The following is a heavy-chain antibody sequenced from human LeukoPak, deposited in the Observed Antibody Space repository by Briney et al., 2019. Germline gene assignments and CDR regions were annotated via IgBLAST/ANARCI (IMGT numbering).Heavy chain of an antibody. V-gene: IGHV6-1*01. CDR2: TYYRSRWYN. D-gene: IGHD3-9*01. CDR1: GDSVCSNSVA. CDR3: ERDQGSGRYDS. J-gene: IGHJ4*02. Sequence: SQTLSLTCAISGDSVCSNSVAWNCIRQSPSRGLEWLGRTYYRSRWYNDYAESVKGRITVKRDTSKNQLSLQLNSVTPEDTAVYYCERDQGSGRYDSWGQGSLVTVSS.